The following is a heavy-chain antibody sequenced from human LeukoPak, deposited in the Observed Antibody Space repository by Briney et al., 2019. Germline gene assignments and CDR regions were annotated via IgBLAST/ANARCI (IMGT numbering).Heavy chain of an antibody. CDR3: ARVPYYYDSSGYYYGNDYYYYGMDV. CDR1: GGSISSYY. Sequence: SETLSLTCTVSGGSISSYYWSWIRQPPGKGLEWIGYIYYSGSTNYNPSLKSRVTISVDTSKNQFSLKLSSVTAADTAVYYCARVPYYYDSSGYYYGNDYYYYGMDVWGQGTTVTVSS. CDR2: IYYSGST. J-gene: IGHJ6*02. V-gene: IGHV4-59*01. D-gene: IGHD3-22*01.